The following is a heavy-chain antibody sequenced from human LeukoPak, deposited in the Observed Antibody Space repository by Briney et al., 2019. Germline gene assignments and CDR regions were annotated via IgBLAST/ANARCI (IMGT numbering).Heavy chain of an antibody. CDR2: ISAYNGNT. D-gene: IGHD3-10*01. V-gene: IGHV1-18*01. J-gene: IGHJ5*02. CDR1: GYTFTSYG. CDR3: ARPTLYGSGSYSLDP. Sequence: ASVKVSFKASGYTFTSYGISWVRQAPGQGLEWMGWISAYNGNTNYAQKLQGRVTMTTDTSTSTAYMELRSLRSDDTAVYYCARPTLYGSGSYSLDPWGQGTLVTVSS.